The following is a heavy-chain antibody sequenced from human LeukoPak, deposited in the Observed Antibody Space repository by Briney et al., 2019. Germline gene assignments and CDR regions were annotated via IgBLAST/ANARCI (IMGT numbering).Heavy chain of an antibody. D-gene: IGHD2-2*02. Sequence: GGSLRLSCAASGFTFSSYGMSWVRQAPGKGLEWVSLISWDGGNIYYADSMKGRFTISRDNSKNSLYLQMNSLRAEDSALYYCAKAAIRYTTRWNDFDYWGQGTLVTVSS. CDR2: ISWDGGNI. V-gene: IGHV3-43D*03. CDR3: AKAAIRYTTRWNDFDY. J-gene: IGHJ4*02. CDR1: GFTFSSYG.